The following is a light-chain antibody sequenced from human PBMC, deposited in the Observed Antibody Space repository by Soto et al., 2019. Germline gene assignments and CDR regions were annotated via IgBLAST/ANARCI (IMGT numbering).Light chain of an antibody. CDR3: PPLNSYPLIT. CDR2: AAS. V-gene: IGKV1-9*01. J-gene: IGKJ5*01. Sequence: IQLTQSPSSLSASVGDRVTITCRASQGISSYLAWYQQKPGKAPKLLIYAASTLQSGVPSRFSGSGSGTDFTLTVRSLQPEDFAPYYCPPLNSYPLITFGQGTRLEIK. CDR1: QGISSY.